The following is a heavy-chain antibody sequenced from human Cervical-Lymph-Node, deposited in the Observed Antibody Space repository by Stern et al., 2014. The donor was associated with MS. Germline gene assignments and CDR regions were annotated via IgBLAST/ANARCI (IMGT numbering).Heavy chain of an antibody. CDR3: ARGGVNWTYDY. D-gene: IGHD1-7*01. V-gene: IGHV4-59*01. CDR1: GGSISSYY. J-gene: IGHJ4*02. Sequence: VQLVESGPGLVKPSETLSLTCTVSGGSISSYYWSWIRQPPEKGLEWIGYIYFSGSTNYNPSLKSRVTISVDMSKNQFSLKLTSVTAADTAVYYCARGGVNWTYDYWGQGTLVTVSS. CDR2: IYFSGST.